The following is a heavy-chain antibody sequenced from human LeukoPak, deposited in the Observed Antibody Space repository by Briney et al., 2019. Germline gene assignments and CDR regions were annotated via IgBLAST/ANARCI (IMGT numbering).Heavy chain of an antibody. D-gene: IGHD5-18*01. J-gene: IGHJ4*02. CDR3: ARVGLRGYSYGPLDY. Sequence: GGSLRLSCAASGFTFSSYWMSWVRQAPGKGLEWVANIKQDGSEKYYVDSVKGRFTTSRDNAKNSLYLQMNSLRAEDTAVYYCARVGLRGYSYGPLDYWGQGTLVTVSS. CDR2: IKQDGSEK. V-gene: IGHV3-7*01. CDR1: GFTFSSYW.